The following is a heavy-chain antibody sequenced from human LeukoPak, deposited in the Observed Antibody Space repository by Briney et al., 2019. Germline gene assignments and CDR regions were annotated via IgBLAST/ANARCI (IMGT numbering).Heavy chain of an antibody. D-gene: IGHD6-19*01. CDR2: IIPIFGTA. CDR3: ARDGSIAVAGPSVTAEYFQH. CDR1: GGTFSSYA. V-gene: IGHV1-69*13. Sequence: ASVKVSCKASGGTFSSYAISWVRQAPGQGLDWMGGIIPIFGTANYAQKFQGRVTITADESTSTAYMELSSLSSEDTAVYYCARDGSIAVAGPSVTAEYFQHWGQGTLVTVSS. J-gene: IGHJ1*01.